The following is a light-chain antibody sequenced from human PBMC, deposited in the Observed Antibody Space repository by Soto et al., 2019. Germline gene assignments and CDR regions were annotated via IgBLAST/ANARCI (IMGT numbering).Light chain of an antibody. V-gene: IGKV3-20*01. CDR3: QQYGSSPPT. CDR1: QSVSSSY. J-gene: IGKJ1*01. Sequence: IVVSPSPGALSLSPGEKATLSFRASQSVSSSYLAWYQQKPGQAPRLLIYGASSRATGIPDRFSGSGSGTDFTLTISRLEPEDFAVYYCQQYGSSPPTFGQGTKVDNK. CDR2: GAS.